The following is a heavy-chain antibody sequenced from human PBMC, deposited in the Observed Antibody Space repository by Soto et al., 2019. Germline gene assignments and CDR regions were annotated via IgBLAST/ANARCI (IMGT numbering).Heavy chain of an antibody. Sequence: PPDTLTLTCAVSCFSSLRGGYSCSWIRQPPGKGLEWIGYIYHSGSTYYNPSLKSRVTISVDRSKNQFSLKLSSVTAADTAVYYCARQPYQHDAFDIWGQGTMVT. J-gene: IGHJ3*02. D-gene: IGHD2-2*01. CDR1: CFSSLRGGYS. V-gene: IGHV4-30-2*01. CDR3: ARQPYQHDAFDI. CDR2: IYHSGST.